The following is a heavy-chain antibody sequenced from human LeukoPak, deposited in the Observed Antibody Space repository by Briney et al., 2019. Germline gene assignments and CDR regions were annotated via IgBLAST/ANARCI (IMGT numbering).Heavy chain of an antibody. J-gene: IGHJ4*02. CDR2: IYYSGSA. CDR1: GGSISSGDYY. V-gene: IGHV4-61*03. CDR3: ARGRSEFAY. Sequence: SETLSLTCTVSGGSISSGDYYWSWIRQPPGKGLEWIGYIYYSGSANCNPSLKSRVTISIDTSNNHFSLKLTSVTAADTAVYFCARGRSEFAYWGQGILVTVSS.